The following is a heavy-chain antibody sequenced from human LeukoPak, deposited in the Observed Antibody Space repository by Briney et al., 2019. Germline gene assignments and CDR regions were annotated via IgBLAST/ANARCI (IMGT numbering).Heavy chain of an antibody. CDR3: ARLDYTIENWFDP. D-gene: IGHD4-11*01. CDR1: GFTFSDYY. V-gene: IGHV3-11*04. J-gene: IGHJ5*02. Sequence: GGSLRLSCAASGFTFSDYYMSWIRQAPGKGLEWVSYISSSGSTIYYADSVKGRFTISRDNARNSLYLQMNSLRAEDTAVYYCARLDYTIENWFDPWGQGTLVTVSS. CDR2: ISSSGSTI.